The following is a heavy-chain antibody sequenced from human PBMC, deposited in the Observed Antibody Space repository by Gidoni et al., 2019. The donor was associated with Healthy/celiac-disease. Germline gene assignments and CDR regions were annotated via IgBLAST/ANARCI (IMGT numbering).Heavy chain of an antibody. D-gene: IGHD2-2*01. CDR2: ISYDGSNK. V-gene: IGHV3-30*18. J-gene: IGHJ4*02. CDR3: AKDLLGYCISTSCPCDY. Sequence: QVQLVESGGGVVQPGRSLRLSCAASGLPFSSSGMHWVRQAPGKGLEWVAVISYDGSNKYYADSVKGRFTISRDNSKNTLYLQMNSLRAEDTAVYYCAKDLLGYCISTSCPCDYWGQGTLVTVSS. CDR1: GLPFSSSG.